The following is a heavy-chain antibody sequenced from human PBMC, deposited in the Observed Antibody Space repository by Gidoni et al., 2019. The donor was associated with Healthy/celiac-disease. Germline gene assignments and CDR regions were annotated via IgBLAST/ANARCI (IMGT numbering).Heavy chain of an antibody. J-gene: IGHJ4*02. D-gene: IGHD3-10*01. CDR2: ISWNSGSI. V-gene: IGHV3-9*01. CDR3: AKDTDYSRGGLIDY. CDR1: GFTFDDYA. Sequence: EVQLVETGGGWVQPGRTLRLSCAASGFTFDDYAMHWVRQAPGKGLEWVSGISWNSGSIGYADSVKGRFTISRDNAKNSLYLQMNSLRAEDTALYYCAKDTDYSRGGLIDYWGQGTLVTVSS.